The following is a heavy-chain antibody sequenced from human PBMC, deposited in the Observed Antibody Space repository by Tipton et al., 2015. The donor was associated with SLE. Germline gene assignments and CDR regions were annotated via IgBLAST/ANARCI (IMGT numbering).Heavy chain of an antibody. CDR3: ASIEMADDFDL. D-gene: IGHD5-24*01. J-gene: IGHJ2*01. CDR2: IYPGDSDT. V-gene: IGHV5-51*01. Sequence: QLVQSGAEMKKPGESLKISCRGSGYSFTSYWIVWVRQMPGKGLEWLGIIYPGDSDTNYSPSFQGHVTISADKSISTAYLQWSSLKASDTAMYYCASIEMADDFDLWGRGTLVTVSS. CDR1: GYSFTSYW.